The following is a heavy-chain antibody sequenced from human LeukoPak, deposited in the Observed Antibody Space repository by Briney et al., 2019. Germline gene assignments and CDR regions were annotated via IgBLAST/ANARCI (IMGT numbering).Heavy chain of an antibody. Sequence: GGSLRLSCAASGFTFSSYGMHWVRQAPGKGLEWVAFIRYDGSNKYYADSVKGRFTISRDNSKNTLYLQMNSLRAEDTAVYYCAKDLVMITFGGVIVIDYWGQGTLVTVSS. V-gene: IGHV3-30*02. J-gene: IGHJ4*02. CDR1: GFTFSSYG. CDR3: AKDLVMITFGGVIVIDY. CDR2: IRYDGSNK. D-gene: IGHD3-16*02.